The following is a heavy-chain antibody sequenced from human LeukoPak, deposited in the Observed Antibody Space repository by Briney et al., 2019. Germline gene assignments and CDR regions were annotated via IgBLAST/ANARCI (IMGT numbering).Heavy chain of an antibody. J-gene: IGHJ3*02. V-gene: IGHV3-21*01. Sequence: TGGSLRLSCAASGFTFSSYSMNWVRQAPGKGLEWVSSISSSSSYIYYADSVEGRFTISRDNAKNSLYLQMNSLRAQDTAVYYCARGLVIGSFDAFDIWGQGTMVTVSS. D-gene: IGHD3-22*01. CDR3: ARGLVIGSFDAFDI. CDR1: GFTFSSYS. CDR2: ISSSSSYI.